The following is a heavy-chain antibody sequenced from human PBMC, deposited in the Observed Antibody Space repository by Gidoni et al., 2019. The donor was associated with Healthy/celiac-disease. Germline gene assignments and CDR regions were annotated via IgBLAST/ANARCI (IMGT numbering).Heavy chain of an antibody. V-gene: IGHV4-39*01. CDR3: ARGFLEWLSGYFDY. D-gene: IGHD3-3*01. CDR2: IYYSGST. J-gene: IGHJ4*02. Sequence: QLQLQESGPGLVKPAETLSLTCTVAGGSISSSSYYWGWIRQPPGKGLEWIGSIYYSGSTYYNPSLQRRVPISVDTSKTQFSLKLSSVTAADTAVYYCARGFLEWLSGYFDYWGQGTLVTVSS. CDR1: GGSISSSSYY.